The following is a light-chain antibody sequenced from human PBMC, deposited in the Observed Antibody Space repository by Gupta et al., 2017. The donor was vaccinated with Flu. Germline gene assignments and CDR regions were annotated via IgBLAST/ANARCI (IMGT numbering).Light chain of an antibody. CDR3: QQDYSYART. V-gene: IGKV1-5*03. CDR2: KAS. CDR1: QSTSSW. Sequence: PSPLSASVGDRVTITCRASQSTSSWLAWYQQEPGKAPKLLIYKASSLESGVPSRFSGSGSGTEFTLTISSLQTDDFTTYYCQQDYSYARTFGEGTKVEIK. J-gene: IGKJ4*02.